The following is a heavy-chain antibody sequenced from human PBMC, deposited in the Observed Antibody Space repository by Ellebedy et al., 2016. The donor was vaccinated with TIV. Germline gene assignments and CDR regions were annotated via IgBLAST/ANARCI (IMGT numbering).Heavy chain of an antibody. CDR3: ERIRAAGRLRYYYYGMDV. V-gene: IGHV2-70*01. Sequence: SGPTLVKPPETLTLTCTVSGFSLSNARMGVSWIRQPPGKALEWLALIDWDDDKYYSTSLKTRLTISKDTSKNQVVLTMTNVDPVDTATYYCERIRAAGRLRYYYYGMDVWGQGTTVTVSS. CDR1: GFSLSNARMG. D-gene: IGHD6-13*01. CDR2: IDWDDDK. J-gene: IGHJ6*02.